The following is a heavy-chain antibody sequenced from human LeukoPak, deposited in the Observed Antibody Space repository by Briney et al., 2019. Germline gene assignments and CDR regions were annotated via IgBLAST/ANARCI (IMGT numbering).Heavy chain of an antibody. CDR3: ARDERGSCTTNDCYYFDY. CDR2: ISGYNGDS. D-gene: IGHD2-21*02. J-gene: IGHJ4*02. CDR1: GYTFTTYG. Sequence: ASVKVSCKASGYTFTTYGISWLRQAPGQGLEWMGWISGYNGDSNAAQKFQGRVTMTTDRSTSTAYMELRSLRSDDTAVYYCARDERGSCTTNDCYYFDYWGQGTLVTVSS. V-gene: IGHV1-18*01.